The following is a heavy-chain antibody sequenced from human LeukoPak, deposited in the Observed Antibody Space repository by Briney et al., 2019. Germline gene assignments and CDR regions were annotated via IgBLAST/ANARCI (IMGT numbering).Heavy chain of an antibody. D-gene: IGHD6-13*01. CDR3: ARVAAAGKREGAFDI. CDR1: GFTFSSYS. J-gene: IGHJ3*02. CDR2: ISSSSSYI. V-gene: IGHV3-21*01. Sequence: PGGSLRLSCAASGFTFSSYSMNWVRQAPGKGLEWVSSISSSSSYIYYADSVKGRFTISRDNAKNSLYLQMNSLRAEDTAVYYCARVAAAGKREGAFDIWGQGTMVTVSS.